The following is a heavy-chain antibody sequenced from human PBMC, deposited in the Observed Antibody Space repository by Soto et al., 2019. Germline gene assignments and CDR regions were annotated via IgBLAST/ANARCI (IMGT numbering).Heavy chain of an antibody. CDR3: AKHQVAAYDPSGVDY. J-gene: IGHJ4*02. CDR2: IRSETYGGTA. CDR1: GFTFGDYA. V-gene: IGHV3-49*03. Sequence: HPGGSLRLSCTASGFTFGDYALSWFRQAPGKGLEWVGLIRSETYGGTADYAASVKGRFTILRDDSKSIAYLQMNSLISEDTAVYYCAKHQVAAYDPSGVDYWGQGTLVTVSS. D-gene: IGHD2-15*01.